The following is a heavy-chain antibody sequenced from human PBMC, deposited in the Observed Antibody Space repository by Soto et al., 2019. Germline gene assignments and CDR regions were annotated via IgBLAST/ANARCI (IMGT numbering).Heavy chain of an antibody. CDR3: AKDIGRRHLPEGWAFDI. CDR1: GFTFDDYA. Sequence: EAQLVESGGGLVQPGRSLRLSCAASGFTFDDYAMHWVRQAPGKGLEWVSGISWNSGSIGYADSVKGRFTISRDNAKNSLYLQMNSLRAEDTALYYCAKDIGRRHLPEGWAFDIWGQGTMVTVSS. V-gene: IGHV3-9*01. CDR2: ISWNSGSI. D-gene: IGHD2-15*01. J-gene: IGHJ3*02.